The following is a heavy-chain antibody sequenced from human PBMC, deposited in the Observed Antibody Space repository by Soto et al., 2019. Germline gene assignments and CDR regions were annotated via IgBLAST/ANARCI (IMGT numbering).Heavy chain of an antibody. Sequence: SVEVSCKASGGTFSSYAISWVRQAPGQGLEWMGGIIPIFGTANYAQKFQGRVTITADKSTSTAYMELSSLRSEDTAVYYCARDRGPFSGCTSPSCYALRRDNPLPEYYFDYWGQGTLVTVSS. D-gene: IGHD2-2*01. CDR3: ARDRGPFSGCTSPSCYALRRDNPLPEYYFDY. CDR2: IIPIFGTA. J-gene: IGHJ4*02. CDR1: GGTFSSYA. V-gene: IGHV1-69*06.